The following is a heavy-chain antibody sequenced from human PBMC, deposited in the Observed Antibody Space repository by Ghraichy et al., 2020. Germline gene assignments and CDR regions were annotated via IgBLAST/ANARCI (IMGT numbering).Heavy chain of an antibody. CDR1: GGSFSGYY. CDR3: ARGRLWSGPRPLDY. J-gene: IGHJ4*02. CDR2: INHSGST. V-gene: IGHV4-34*01. D-gene: IGHD3-3*01. Sequence: SETLSLTCAVYGGSFSGYYWSWIRQPPGKGLEWIGEINHSGSTNYNPSLKSRVTISVDTSKNQFSLKLSSVTAADTAVYYCARGRLWSGPRPLDYWGQGTLVTVSS.